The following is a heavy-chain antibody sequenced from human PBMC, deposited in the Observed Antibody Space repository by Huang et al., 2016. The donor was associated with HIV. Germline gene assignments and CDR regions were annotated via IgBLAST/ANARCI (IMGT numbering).Heavy chain of an antibody. CDR2: ISYDGSNK. CDR3: AKDGADEEWDIDY. J-gene: IGHJ4*02. CDR1: GFSFITSG. V-gene: IGHV3-30*18. D-gene: IGHD1-26*01. Sequence: VQLVESGGGVVQPGRSLRLACAASGFSFITSGLPWVRQAPGKGLEWVEVISYDGSNKYDAHSVKGRFTIYRDTSENKVYLQMNSLRHEDTAVYYCAKDGADEEWDIDYWGQGTLVTVSS.